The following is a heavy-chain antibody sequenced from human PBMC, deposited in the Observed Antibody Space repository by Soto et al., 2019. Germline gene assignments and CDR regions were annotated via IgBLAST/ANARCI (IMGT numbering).Heavy chain of an antibody. CDR3: ARETVNAGTVDY. V-gene: IGHV1-46*01. D-gene: IGHD6-13*01. CDR2: INPSGGST. CDR1: GYTFTSYY. J-gene: IGHJ4*02. Sequence: ASVKGSCKASGYTFTSYYMHWVRQAPGQGLEWMGIINPSGGSTSYAQKFQGRVTMTRDTSTSTVYMELSSLRSEDTAVYYCARETVNAGTVDYWGQGTLVTVSS.